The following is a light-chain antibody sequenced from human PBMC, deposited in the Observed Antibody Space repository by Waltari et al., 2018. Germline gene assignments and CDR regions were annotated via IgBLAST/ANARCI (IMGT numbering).Light chain of an antibody. CDR3: LQYDSYSYT. Sequence: EIVMTQSPATLSVSPGERATLSCRASQSVSSNLAWYQQKPGQAPRLLIYGASTRATGIPARFSGSGSGTEFTLTVSSLQPDDFATYYCLQYDSYSYTFGQGTKLEIK. J-gene: IGKJ2*01. V-gene: IGKV3-15*01. CDR2: GAS. CDR1: QSVSSN.